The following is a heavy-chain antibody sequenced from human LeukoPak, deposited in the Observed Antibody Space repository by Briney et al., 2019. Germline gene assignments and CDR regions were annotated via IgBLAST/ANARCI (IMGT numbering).Heavy chain of an antibody. J-gene: IGHJ4*02. V-gene: IGHV3-23*01. CDR1: GFTFGSCP. CDR3: AKRQCFGGGGCYFDY. D-gene: IGHD3-3*01. CDR2: ISPSGDYT. Sequence: PGGSLRLSCEASGFTFGSCPMGWVRQAPGKGLEWVSTISPSGDYTYYADSVKGRFTISRDNSQNTVSLQASSLRADDTAVYFCAKRQCFGGGGCYFDYWGQGVLVTVSS.